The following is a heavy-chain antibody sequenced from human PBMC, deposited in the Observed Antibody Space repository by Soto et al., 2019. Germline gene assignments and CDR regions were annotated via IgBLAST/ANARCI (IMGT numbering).Heavy chain of an antibody. J-gene: IGHJ6*03. CDR3: ATFQYDTVSYSNYGPSAGLLNETMDV. V-gene: IGHV4-34*01. D-gene: IGHD4-4*01. CDR2: INHSGST. CDR1: GGSFSGYY. Sequence: KASETLSLTCAVYGGSFSGYYWSWIRQPPGKGLEWIGEINHSGSTNYNPSLKSRVTISVDTSKNQFSLKLSSVTAADTAVYYCATFQYDTVSYSNYGPSAGLLNETMDVWGKGTTVTVSS.